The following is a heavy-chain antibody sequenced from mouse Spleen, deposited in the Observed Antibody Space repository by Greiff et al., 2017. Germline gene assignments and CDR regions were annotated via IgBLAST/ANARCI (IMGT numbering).Heavy chain of an antibody. Sequence: QVQLQQSGAELVRPGASVKLSCKASGYTFTDYYINWVKQRPGQGLEWIARIYPGSGNTYYNEKFKGKATLTAEKSSSTAYMQLSSLTSEDSAVYFCAREGTYDGDLPYAMDYWGRGTSVTVSS. V-gene: IGHV1-76*01. CDR1: GYTFTDYY. CDR2: IYPGSGNT. J-gene: IGHJ4*01. D-gene: IGHD2-12*01. CDR3: AREGTYDGDLPYAMDY.